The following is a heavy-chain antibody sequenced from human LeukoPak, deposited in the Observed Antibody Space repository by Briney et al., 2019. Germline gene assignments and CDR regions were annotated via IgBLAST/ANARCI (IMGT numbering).Heavy chain of an antibody. D-gene: IGHD5-12*01. J-gene: IGHJ4*02. CDR2: INPCSGDT. V-gene: IGHV1-2*02. Sequence: ASVKVSCKASGYTFTSYGISWVRQAPGQGLAWMGWINPCSGDTTYAQKFQGRLTLTRDTSISTAYMEVSRLKSDDTAVYYCARTNGGYEYNWGQGTRVIVSS. CDR1: GYTFTSYG. CDR3: ARTNGGYEYN.